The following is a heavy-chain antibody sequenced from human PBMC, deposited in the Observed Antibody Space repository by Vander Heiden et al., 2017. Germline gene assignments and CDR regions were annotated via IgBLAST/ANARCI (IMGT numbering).Heavy chain of an antibody. D-gene: IGHD4-17*01. CDR1: GFTFSRYA. CDR3: AKDRGSDYGDQLDY. J-gene: IGHJ4*02. CDR2: IRGSGSST. V-gene: IGHV3-23*01. Sequence: EVQLLESGGDLGQPGGSLRLSCAASGFTFSRYAMAWVRQAPGKGLDWVSAIRGSGSSTYYAESVKGRFTITRDNSKNTLYLEMNSLRAEDTAVYYCAKDRGSDYGDQLDYWGQGTLVTVSS.